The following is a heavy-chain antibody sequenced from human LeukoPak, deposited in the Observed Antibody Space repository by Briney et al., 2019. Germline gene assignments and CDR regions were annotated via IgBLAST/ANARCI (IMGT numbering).Heavy chain of an antibody. J-gene: IGHJ6*02. CDR2: FDPEDGET. CDR1: GYTLTELS. CDR3: ATGRGSGSSPTYYYYGMDV. V-gene: IGHV1-24*01. D-gene: IGHD3-10*01. Sequence: ASVKVSCKVSGYTLTELSMHWVRQAPGKGLEWMRGFDPEDGETIYAQKFQGRVTMTEDTSTDTAYMELSSLGSEDTAVYYCATGRGSGSSPTYYYYGMDVWGQGTTVTVSS.